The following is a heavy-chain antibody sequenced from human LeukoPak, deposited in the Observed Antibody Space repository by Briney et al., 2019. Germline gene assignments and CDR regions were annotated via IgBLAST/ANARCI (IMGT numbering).Heavy chain of an antibody. V-gene: IGHV3-72*01. D-gene: IGHD1-26*01. CDR3: ARAIREPWYYYYMDV. CDR2: TRNKANSYTT. CDR1: GGSISSSSYY. J-gene: IGHJ6*03. Sequence: LSLTCTVSGGSISSSSYYWGWIRQPPGKGLEWVGRTRNKANSYTTEYAASVKGRFTISRDDSKNSLYQQMNSLKTEDTAVYYCARAIREPWYYYYMDVWGKGTTVTVSS.